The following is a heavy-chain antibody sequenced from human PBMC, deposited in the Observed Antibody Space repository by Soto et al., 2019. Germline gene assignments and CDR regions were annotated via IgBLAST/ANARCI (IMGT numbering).Heavy chain of an antibody. CDR1: GLTFSSYW. CDR3: ALSHTVTTDY. CDR2: INSDGSST. D-gene: IGHD4-17*01. Sequence: EVQLVESGGGLVQPGGSLRLSCAASGLTFSSYWMHWVRQAQGTGLVWVSRINSDGSSTSYADSVKGRFTISRDNAKNTLYLQMNSLRSEDTAVYYCALSHTVTTDYWGQGTLVTVSS. V-gene: IGHV3-74*01. J-gene: IGHJ4*02.